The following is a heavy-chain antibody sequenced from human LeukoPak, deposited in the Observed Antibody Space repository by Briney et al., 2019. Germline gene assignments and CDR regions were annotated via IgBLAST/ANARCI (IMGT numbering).Heavy chain of an antibody. Sequence: GGSLRLSCAASGFIFNNYAMTWVRQAPGKGLEWVSGVTSSGTTTSYADSVKGRFTISRDNSNNTLFLQMNSLRADDTAVYYCAKDFFQFLWFGKLFSQIPGFDPWGQGTLVTVSS. CDR3: AKDFFQFLWFGKLFSQIPGFDP. CDR1: GFIFNNYA. CDR2: VTSSGTTT. J-gene: IGHJ5*02. V-gene: IGHV3-23*01. D-gene: IGHD3-10*01.